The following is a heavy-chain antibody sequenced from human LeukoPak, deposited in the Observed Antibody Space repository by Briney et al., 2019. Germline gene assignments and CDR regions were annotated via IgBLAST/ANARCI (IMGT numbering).Heavy chain of an antibody. J-gene: IGHJ5*02. Sequence: PSETLSLTCAVYGGSFSGYYWSWIRQPPGKGLEWIGEINHSGSTNYNPSLKSRVTISVDTSKNRFSLKLSSVTAADTAVYYCAREGGGYDYVWGSYRRNWFDPWGQGTLVTVSS. D-gene: IGHD3-16*02. V-gene: IGHV4-34*01. CDR3: AREGGGYDYVWGSYRRNWFDP. CDR2: INHSGST. CDR1: GGSFSGYY.